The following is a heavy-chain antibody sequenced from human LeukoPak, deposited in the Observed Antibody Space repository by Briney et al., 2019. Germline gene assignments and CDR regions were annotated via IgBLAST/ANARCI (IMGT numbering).Heavy chain of an antibody. CDR3: ARHKAYARLLWFGESPPYYFDY. V-gene: IGHV4-34*01. CDR1: GGSFSGYY. Sequence: MSSETLSLTCAVYGGSFSGYYWSWIRQPPGKGLEWIGEINHSGSTNYNPSLKSQVTMSVDTSKNQFSLKLSSVTAADTAVYYCARHKAYARLLWFGESPPYYFDYWGQGTLVTVSS. J-gene: IGHJ4*02. D-gene: IGHD3-10*01. CDR2: INHSGST.